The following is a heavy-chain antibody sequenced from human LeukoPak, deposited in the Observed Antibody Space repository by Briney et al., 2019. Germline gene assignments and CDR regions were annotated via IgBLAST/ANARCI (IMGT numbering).Heavy chain of an antibody. D-gene: IGHD3-3*01. V-gene: IGHV4-30-2*01. CDR1: GVSVGSGGYY. J-gene: IGHJ3*02. CDR3: ARGAADYDFWSGYYTAFDI. Sequence: PSETLSLTCAVSGVSVGSGGYYWSWIRQPPGKGLEWIGYIYHSGSTYYNPSLKSRVTISVDRSKNQFSLKLSSVTAADTAVYYCARGAADYDFWSGYYTAFDIWGQGTMVTVSS. CDR2: IYHSGST.